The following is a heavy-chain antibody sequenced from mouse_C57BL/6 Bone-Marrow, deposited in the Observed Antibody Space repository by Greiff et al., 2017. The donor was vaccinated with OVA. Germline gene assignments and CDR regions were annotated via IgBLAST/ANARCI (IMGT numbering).Heavy chain of an antibody. D-gene: IGHD2-3*01. CDR3: ARYDGYYGPHWYFDV. V-gene: IGHV1-76*01. CDR2: IYPGSGNT. Sequence: QVQLQQSGAELVRPGASVKLSCKASGYTFTDYYINWVKQRPGQGLEWIARIYPGSGNTYYNEKFKGKATLTAEKSSSTAYMQLSSLTSEDSAVYFCARYDGYYGPHWYFDVWGTGTTVTVSS. CDR1: GYTFTDYY. J-gene: IGHJ1*03.